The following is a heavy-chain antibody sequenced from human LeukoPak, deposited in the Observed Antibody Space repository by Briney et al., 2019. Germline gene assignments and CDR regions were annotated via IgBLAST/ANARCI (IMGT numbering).Heavy chain of an antibody. D-gene: IGHD2-2*01. CDR1: GFTFRTYS. CDR2: IGGSGSFI. CDR3: ARFLASWDRYYMDV. V-gene: IGHV3-48*01. Sequence: GGSLRLSCAASGFTFRTYSLIWVRQAPGKGLEWVSHIGGSGSFIYYADSVKGRFTISRDNANNSVFLQMNSLRAEDTAVYYCARFLASWDRYYMDVWGKGTTVSVSS. J-gene: IGHJ6*03.